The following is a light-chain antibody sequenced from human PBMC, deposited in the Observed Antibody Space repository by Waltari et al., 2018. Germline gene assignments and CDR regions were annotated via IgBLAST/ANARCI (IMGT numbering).Light chain of an antibody. CDR1: QSLLHSNGNTY. Sequence: DIVMTQTPLSMPITHGEPAFIACMSSQSLLHSNGNTYLHWYLQKPGQSPQLLIYRGSNRASGVPDRFSGSGSGTDFTLKISKVEAEDVGVYYCVQAIAFPFTFGPGTKLDIK. J-gene: IGKJ3*01. CDR3: VQAIAFPFT. V-gene: IGKV2-40*01. CDR2: RGS.